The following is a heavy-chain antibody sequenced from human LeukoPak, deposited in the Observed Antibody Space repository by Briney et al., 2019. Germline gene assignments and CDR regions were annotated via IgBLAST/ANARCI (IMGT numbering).Heavy chain of an antibody. J-gene: IGHJ4*01. V-gene: IGHV3-74*01. Sequence: PGGSLTLSCAASGFTFSSYWMHWVRQAPGKGLVWVSRINTDGNIINNADSVKGRFTISRDNAKNTLYLQMNSLRAKDTAVYYCARDTYSYGRTFDYWGHGTLVTVSS. CDR1: GFTFSSYW. D-gene: IGHD5-18*01. CDR2: INTDGNII. CDR3: ARDTYSYGRTFDY.